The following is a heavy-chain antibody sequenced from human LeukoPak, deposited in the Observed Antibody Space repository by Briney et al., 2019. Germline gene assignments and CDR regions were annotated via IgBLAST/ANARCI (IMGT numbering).Heavy chain of an antibody. D-gene: IGHD3-22*01. CDR1: GGSVSSGSYY. V-gene: IGHV4-61*01. CDR3: ASPRSYYDSSGYYIS. CDR2: IYYSGST. J-gene: IGHJ5*02. Sequence: SETLSLTCTVSGGSVSSGSYYWSWIRQPPGKGLEWIGYIYYSGSTNYNPSLKSRVTISVDTSKNQFSLKLSSVTAADTAVYYCASPRSYYDSSGYYISWGQGTLVAVSS.